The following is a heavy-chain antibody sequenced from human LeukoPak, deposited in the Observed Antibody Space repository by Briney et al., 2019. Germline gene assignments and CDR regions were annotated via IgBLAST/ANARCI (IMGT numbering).Heavy chain of an antibody. CDR3: ARDPSGDFDY. J-gene: IGHJ4*02. Sequence: PGGSLRLSCAASGFTVRTNYMSWVRQAPGKGLEWVSVIYSGGSTYYADSVKGRLTISRDNSKNTLYLQMNSLRAEDTAVYYCARDPSGDFDYWGQGTLVTVSS. CDR1: GFTVRTNY. V-gene: IGHV3-66*02. CDR2: IYSGGST. D-gene: IGHD1-26*01.